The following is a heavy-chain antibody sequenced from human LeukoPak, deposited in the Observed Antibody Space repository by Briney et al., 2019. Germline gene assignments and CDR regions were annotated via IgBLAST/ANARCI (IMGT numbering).Heavy chain of an antibody. CDR3: ARAYSGYDLWVNWFDP. CDR2: IIPIFGIA. V-gene: IGHV1-69*04. Sequence: GASVKVSCKASGGTFSSYAISGVRQAPGQRLEWMGRIIPIFGIANNAQKFQGRVTITADKSTSTDYMELSSLRSEDTAVYYCARAYSGYDLWVNWFDPWGQGTLVNVSS. J-gene: IGHJ5*02. D-gene: IGHD5-12*01. CDR1: GGTFSSYA.